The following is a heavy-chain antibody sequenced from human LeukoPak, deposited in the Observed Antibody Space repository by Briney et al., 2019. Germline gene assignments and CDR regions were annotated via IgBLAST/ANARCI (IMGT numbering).Heavy chain of an antibody. J-gene: IGHJ4*02. CDR2: INPDGSGT. CDR3: ARFSDASREITGNY. V-gene: IGHV3-74*01. Sequence: PGGSLRLSCAASGFTFSSFWMTWVRQIPGKGLMWVSRINPDGSGTNYADSVKGRFTISRDNAKNTLYLQMDSLRAEDTAVYYCARFSDASREITGNYWGQGTLVTVSS. D-gene: IGHD2-8*02. CDR1: GFTFSSFW.